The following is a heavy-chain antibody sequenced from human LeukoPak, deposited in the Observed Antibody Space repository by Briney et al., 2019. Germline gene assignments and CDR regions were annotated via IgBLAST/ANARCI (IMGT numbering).Heavy chain of an antibody. D-gene: IGHD1-26*01. CDR3: ARDQINSSGNKPPFDY. CDR2: INQDGSEK. V-gene: IGHV3-7*01. J-gene: IGHJ4*02. CDR1: GFTFSDYY. Sequence: GGSLRLSCAASGFTFSDYYMSWIRQTPGKGLEWVANINQDGSEKYYVDSVKGRFTISRDNAKNSPYLQMNSLRAEDTAVYYCARDQINSSGNKPPFDYWGRGTLVTVSS.